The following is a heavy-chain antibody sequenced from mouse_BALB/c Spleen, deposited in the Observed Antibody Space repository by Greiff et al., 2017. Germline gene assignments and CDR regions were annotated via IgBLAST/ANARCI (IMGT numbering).Heavy chain of an antibody. J-gene: IGHJ2*01. V-gene: IGHV1-7*01. CDR3: ARRGYYRYFDY. CDR2: INPSTGYT. D-gene: IGHD2-14*01. CDR1: GYTFTSYW. Sequence: QVQLQQSGAELTKPGASVKMSCKASGYTFTSYWMHWVKQRPGQGLEWIGYINPSTGYTEYNQKFKDKATLTADKSSSTAYIQLSSLTSEDSAVYYCARRGYYRYFDYWGQGTTLTVSS.